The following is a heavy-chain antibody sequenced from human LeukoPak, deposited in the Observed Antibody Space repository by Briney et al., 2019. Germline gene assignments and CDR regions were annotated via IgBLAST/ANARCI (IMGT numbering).Heavy chain of an antibody. CDR3: ARQGALLILD. D-gene: IGHD1-26*01. CDR2: IYPGDSDT. J-gene: IGHJ4*02. CDR1: EYSFTNSW. V-gene: IGHV5-51*01. Sequence: GESLKISSKGSEYSFTNSWIGWVRQPPGKGLEWLGFIYPGDSDTTYSQSFQVQVTISADKSISTAYLQWSSLKASDTAMYYCARQGALLILDWGQGTLVTVSS.